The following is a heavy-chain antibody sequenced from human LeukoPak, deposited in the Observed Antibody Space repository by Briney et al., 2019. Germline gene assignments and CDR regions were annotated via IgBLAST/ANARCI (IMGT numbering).Heavy chain of an antibody. CDR2: INHSGST. D-gene: IGHD3-9*01. CDR3: ARVGYLGLRYFLYDY. CDR1: GGSISSYY. J-gene: IGHJ4*02. V-gene: IGHV4-34*01. Sequence: SETLSLTCTVSGGSISSYYWSWIRQPPGKGLEWIGEINHSGSTNYNPSLKSRVTISVDTSKNQFSLKLSSVTAADTAVYYCARVGYLGLRYFLYDYWGQGTLVTVSS.